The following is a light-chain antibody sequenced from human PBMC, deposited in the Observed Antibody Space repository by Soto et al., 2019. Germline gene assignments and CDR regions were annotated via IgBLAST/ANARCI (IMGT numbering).Light chain of an antibody. V-gene: IGKV3-15*01. CDR3: QQYSNWPLT. CDR2: AAS. J-gene: IGKJ5*01. CDR1: QSISTN. Sequence: EIVMTRSPATLSVSPGESATLSCRASQSISTNLAWYQQKPGQTPRFLFYAASTRSGDIPARFSGSGSGTEFTLTISSLQSEDFAVYYCQQYSNWPLTFGPGARLEIK.